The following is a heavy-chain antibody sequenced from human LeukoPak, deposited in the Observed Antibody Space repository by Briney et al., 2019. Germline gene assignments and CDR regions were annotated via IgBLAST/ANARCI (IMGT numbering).Heavy chain of an antibody. CDR2: IYYSGST. Sequence: SETLSLTCTVPGGSISSHYWSWIRQPPGKGLEWIGYIYYSGSTNYNPSLKSRVTISVDTSKNQFSLKLSSVTAADTAVYYCARWSFSYYYGMDVWGQGTTVTVSS. CDR3: ARWSFSYYYGMDV. D-gene: IGHD3-10*01. CDR1: GGSISSHY. J-gene: IGHJ6*02. V-gene: IGHV4-59*08.